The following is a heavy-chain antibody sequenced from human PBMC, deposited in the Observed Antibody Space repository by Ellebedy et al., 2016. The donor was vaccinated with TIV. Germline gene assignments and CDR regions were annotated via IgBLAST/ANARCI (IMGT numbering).Heavy chain of an antibody. D-gene: IGHD1-26*01. V-gene: IGHV1-69*04. CDR2: IIPILGIA. Sequence: ASVKVSCKASGYTFTGYYMHWVRQAPGQGLEWMGRIIPILGIANYAQKFQGRVTITADKSTSTAYMELSSLRSDDTAVYYCARGDYTYSGSYFDYWGQGTLVTVSS. CDR3: ARGDYTYSGSYFDY. J-gene: IGHJ4*02. CDR1: GYTFTGYY.